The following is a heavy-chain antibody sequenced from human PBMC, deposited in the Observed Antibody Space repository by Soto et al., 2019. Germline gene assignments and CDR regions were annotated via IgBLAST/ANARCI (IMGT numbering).Heavy chain of an antibody. V-gene: IGHV3-49*04. D-gene: IGHD3-10*01. CDR2: IRSKAYGGTT. J-gene: IGHJ4*02. CDR1: GFTFGDYV. CDR3: TSTSVDWEILFFDY. Sequence: GGSLRLSCRSSGFTFGDYVLSWVRQAPGKGLEWVGFIRSKAYGGTTEYAASVRGRFTISRDDSKSIAYLRMNSLKTEDTAVYYCTSTSVDWEILFFDYWGQGTLVTVSS.